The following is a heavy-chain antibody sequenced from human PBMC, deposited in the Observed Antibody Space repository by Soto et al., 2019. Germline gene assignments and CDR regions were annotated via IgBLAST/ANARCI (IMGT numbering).Heavy chain of an antibody. CDR1: GFTFSSYA. CDR3: ARKERYYDSSGYHGTFGY. CDR2: ISYDGSNK. Sequence: QVQLVESGGGVVQPGRSLRLSCAASGFTFSSYAMHWVRQAPGQGLECVAVISYDGSNKYYADSVKGRFTISRDNYKNTLYLPINSLRAEDTAVYYCARKERYYDSSGYHGTFGYWGQGTLVTVSS. D-gene: IGHD3-22*01. J-gene: IGHJ4*02. V-gene: IGHV3-30-3*01.